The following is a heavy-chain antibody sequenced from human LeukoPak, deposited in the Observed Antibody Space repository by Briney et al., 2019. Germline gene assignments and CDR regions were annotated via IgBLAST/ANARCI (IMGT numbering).Heavy chain of an antibody. V-gene: IGHV4-59*08. Sequence: PSETLSLTCTVSGGSISSYYWSWIRQPPGKGLEWIGYIYYSGSTNYNPSLKSRVTISVDTSKNQFSLKLSSVTAADTAVYYCARHGQSPLPIKYCSGGSCYGTHFDNWGQGTXVTVSS. D-gene: IGHD2-15*01. CDR3: ARHGQSPLPIKYCSGGSCYGTHFDN. CDR1: GGSISSYY. CDR2: IYYSGST. J-gene: IGHJ4*02.